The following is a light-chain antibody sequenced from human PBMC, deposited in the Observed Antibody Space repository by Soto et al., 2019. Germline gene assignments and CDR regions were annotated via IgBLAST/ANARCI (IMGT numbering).Light chain of an antibody. J-gene: IGKJ1*01. V-gene: IGKV1-39*01. CDR1: QSVSGW. CDR3: QQSYSTPWT. CDR2: DAS. Sequence: DIHMTQSPSTLSASVGDTVTVTCRASQSVSGWLAWYQQKPGEAPKLLIYDASALQSGIPSRFSGSGSETDFTLTISSLQPEDFVTYYCQQSYSTPWTFGQGTKVDIK.